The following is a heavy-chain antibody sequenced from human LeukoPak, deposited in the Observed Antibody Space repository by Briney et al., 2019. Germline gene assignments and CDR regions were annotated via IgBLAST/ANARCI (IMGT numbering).Heavy chain of an antibody. CDR1: GGSISGSSYY. V-gene: IGHV4-39*01. Sequence: SETLSLTCTVSGGSISGSSYYWGWIRQPPGKGLEWIGSIYYSGSTYYKPSLESRVTMSVDTSKNQFSLKLSSVTAADTAVYYCARPQRYSNYALDYWGQGTLATVSS. CDR3: ARPQRYSNYALDY. J-gene: IGHJ4*02. D-gene: IGHD4-11*01. CDR2: IYYSGST.